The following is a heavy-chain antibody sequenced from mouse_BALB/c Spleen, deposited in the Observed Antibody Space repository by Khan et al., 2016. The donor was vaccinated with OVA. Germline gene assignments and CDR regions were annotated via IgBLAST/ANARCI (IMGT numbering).Heavy chain of an antibody. V-gene: IGHV5-9-3*01. CDR3: ARTPGYYGSNYFDY. CDR2: ISSGGSYT. Sequence: EVQLQESGGGLVKPGGSLKLSCAVSGFTFSSYAMSWVRQTPEKRLELVATISSGGSYTYYPDSVKGRFTISRDNANNTLYLQMSSLRSEDTAMYYCARTPGYYGSNYFDYWGQGTTLTVSS. J-gene: IGHJ2*01. CDR1: GFTFSSYA. D-gene: IGHD1-1*01.